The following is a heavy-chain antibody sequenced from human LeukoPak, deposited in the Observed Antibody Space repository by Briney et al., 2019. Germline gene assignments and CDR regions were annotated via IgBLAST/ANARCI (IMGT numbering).Heavy chain of an antibody. CDR2: ISGSGGST. CDR3: ARDSSSWYEFDY. CDR1: GFTFSSYA. Sequence: PGGSLRLSCAASGFTFSSYAMSWVRQAPGKGLEWVSAISGSGGSTYYADSVKGRFTISRDNSKNTLYLQMNGLRAEDTAVYYCARDSSSWYEFDYWGQGTLVTVSS. V-gene: IGHV3-23*01. D-gene: IGHD6-13*01. J-gene: IGHJ4*02.